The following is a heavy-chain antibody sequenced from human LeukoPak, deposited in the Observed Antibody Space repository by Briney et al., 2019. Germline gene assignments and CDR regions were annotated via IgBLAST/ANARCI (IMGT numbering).Heavy chain of an antibody. CDR1: GGSISSGDYY. D-gene: IGHD3-3*01. CDR2: IYYSGST. J-gene: IGHJ4*02. CDR3: AGTYYDFTSPFDY. Sequence: SETLSLTCTVSGGSISSGDYYWSWIRQPPGKGLEWIGYIYYSGSTYYNPSLKSRVTISVDTSKNQFSLKLSSVTAADTAVYDCAGTYYDFTSPFDYWGQGTLVTVSS. V-gene: IGHV4-30-4*08.